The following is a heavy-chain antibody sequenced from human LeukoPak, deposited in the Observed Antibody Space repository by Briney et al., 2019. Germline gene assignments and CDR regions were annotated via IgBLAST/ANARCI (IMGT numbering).Heavy chain of an antibody. D-gene: IGHD3-22*01. CDR3: ARHAPNYYDSSGYYRD. CDR1: GGSISSSSYY. CDR2: IYYSGST. J-gene: IGHJ4*02. Sequence: PSETLSLTCTVSGGSISSSSYYWGWIRQPPGKGLEWIGSIYYSGSTYYNPSLKSRVTISVDTSKNQFSLKLSSVTAADTAVYYCARHAPNYYDSSGYYRDWGQGTLVTVSS. V-gene: IGHV4-39*01.